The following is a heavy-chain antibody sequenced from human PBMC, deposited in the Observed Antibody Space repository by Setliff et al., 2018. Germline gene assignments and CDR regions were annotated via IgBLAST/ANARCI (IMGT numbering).Heavy chain of an antibody. V-gene: IGHV1-18*01. D-gene: IGHD3-22*01. Sequence: ASVKVSCKASGGTFSRYVMNWVRQAPGQGLEWMGWISGYNGHTEYAQKFRHKFTMTTDTSTSTAYMELRSLIFDDTAIYYCTRDRPYENDSTGYYYFDYWGQGTLVTVSS. CDR1: GGTFSRYV. J-gene: IGHJ4*02. CDR3: TRDRPYENDSTGYYYFDY. CDR2: ISGYNGHT.